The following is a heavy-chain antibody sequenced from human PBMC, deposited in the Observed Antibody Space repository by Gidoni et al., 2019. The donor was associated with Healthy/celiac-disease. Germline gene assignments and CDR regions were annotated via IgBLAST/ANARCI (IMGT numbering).Heavy chain of an antibody. Sequence: QVPLVESGGGLVKPGGSLRLSCAASGFTFCDSYMSWIRQAPGKGLEWVSYISSSGSTIYYADAVKGRFTISRDNAKNSLYLQMNSLRAEDTAAYYCARAPRGRLVVPAATLFDYWGQGTLVTVSS. CDR1: GFTFCDSY. CDR2: ISSSGSTI. CDR3: ARAPRGRLVVPAATLFDY. V-gene: IGHV3-11*01. D-gene: IGHD2-2*01. J-gene: IGHJ4*02.